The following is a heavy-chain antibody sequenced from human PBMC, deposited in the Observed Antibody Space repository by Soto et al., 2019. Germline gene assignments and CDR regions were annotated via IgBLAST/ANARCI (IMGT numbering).Heavy chain of an antibody. CDR2: IGTSGSYI. V-gene: IGHV3-21*01. D-gene: IGHD3-3*01. Sequence: GSLRLSCAVSGFIFSRYSMNWVRQAPGKGLEWVSSIGTSGSYIYDTDSVKGRFTISRDNTKDSLYLQMNSLRDEDTAVYYCARESRFLEWLSLNWFDPWGQGTLVTVSS. CDR1: GFIFSRYS. J-gene: IGHJ5*02. CDR3: ARESRFLEWLSLNWFDP.